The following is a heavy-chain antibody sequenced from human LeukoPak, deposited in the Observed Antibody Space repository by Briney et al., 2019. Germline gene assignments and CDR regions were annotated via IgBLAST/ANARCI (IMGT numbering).Heavy chain of an antibody. CDR1: GGSVSSGSYY. V-gene: IGHV4-61*01. CDR2: IYYSGST. J-gene: IGHJ4*02. D-gene: IGHD2-2*01. CDR3: ARGYCSSTSCSYYGSGSFDY. Sequence: SETLSLTCTVSGGSVSSGSYYWSWIRQPPGKGLKWIGYIYYSGSTNYNPSLKSRVTISVDTSKNQFSLKLSSVTAADTAVYYCARGYCSSTSCSYYGSGSFDYWGQGTLVTVSS.